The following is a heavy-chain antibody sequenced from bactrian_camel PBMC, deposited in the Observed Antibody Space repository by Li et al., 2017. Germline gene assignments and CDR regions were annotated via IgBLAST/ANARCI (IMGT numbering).Heavy chain of an antibody. J-gene: IGHJ4*01. V-gene: IGHV3S53*01. CDR2: FDSDGTT. D-gene: IGHD3*01. CDR3: VASAGRCPWQRWSVSSAYDY. Sequence: VQLVESGGGSVQAGGSLRISCEASGGSYNNYRAYCMGWFRQTPGKEREEVATFDSDGTTRYADSVKGRFTISKDSAMNTLFLQMNSLKPEDTAMYYCVASAGRCPWQRWSVSSAYDYWGQGTQVTVS. CDR1: GGSYNNYRAYC.